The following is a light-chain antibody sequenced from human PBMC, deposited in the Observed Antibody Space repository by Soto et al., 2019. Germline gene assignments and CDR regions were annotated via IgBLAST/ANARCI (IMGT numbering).Light chain of an antibody. J-gene: IGLJ1*01. CDR3: GSWDSSLSAYV. V-gene: IGLV1-51*01. CDR1: SSNIGGNS. Sequence: QLVLTQPPSVSAAPGQKVTISCSGSSSNIGGNSVSWYQQLPGTAPKLLIYDDNKRPSGIPDRFSGSKSGTSATLGITGFQTGDEADYYGGSWDSSLSAYVFGTGTKVTV. CDR2: DDN.